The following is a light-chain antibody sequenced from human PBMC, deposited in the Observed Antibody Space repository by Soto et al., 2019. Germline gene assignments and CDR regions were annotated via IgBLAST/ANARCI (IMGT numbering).Light chain of an antibody. V-gene: IGKV1-27*01. CDR1: QGINNF. J-gene: IGKJ4*01. CDR2: AAS. CDR3: QKYDSVPLT. Sequence: DIQMTQSPSSLSASVGDRVTITCRASQGINNFVAWYQQKPGEVPKLLIYAASTLQSGVPSRCSGSGFGTDFVLTISSLEHEDVATYYCQKYDSVPLTFGGGTRVEIK.